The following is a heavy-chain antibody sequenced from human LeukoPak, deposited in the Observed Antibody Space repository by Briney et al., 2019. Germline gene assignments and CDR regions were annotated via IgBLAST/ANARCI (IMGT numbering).Heavy chain of an antibody. CDR2: IKRKADGGPA. CDR1: GFTFSDAW. J-gene: IGHJ3*02. Sequence: GGSLRLSCVASGFTFSDAWVNWVRQAPGKGLEWVGRIKRKADGGPADYAAPVKGRFTISRDDSKDTLYLQMNSLKTEDTAMYYCTTNDAFDIWGQGTMVTVSS. CDR3: TTNDAFDI. V-gene: IGHV3-15*01.